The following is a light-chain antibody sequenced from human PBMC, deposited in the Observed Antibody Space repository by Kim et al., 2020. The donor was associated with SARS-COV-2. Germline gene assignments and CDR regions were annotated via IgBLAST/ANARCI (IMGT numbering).Light chain of an antibody. Sequence: EIVMTQSPATLSVSPGEGVTLSCRASQSISTNLGWYQQKPGQAPRLLIYTASTRATGIPARFSGSGSGTEFTLTISSLQSEDFAVYCCQQYYDWCWTIGQGTKVDIK. V-gene: IGKV3-15*01. J-gene: IGKJ1*01. CDR1: QSISTN. CDR3: QQYYDWCWT. CDR2: TAS.